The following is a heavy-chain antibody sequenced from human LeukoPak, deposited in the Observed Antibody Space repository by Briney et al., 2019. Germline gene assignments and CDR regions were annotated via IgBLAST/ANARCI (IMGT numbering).Heavy chain of an antibody. D-gene: IGHD2-2*01. CDR2: ISGSGGST. Sequence: GGSLRLSCAASGFTFSSYAMSWVRQAPGKGLEWVSAISGSGGSTCYADSVKGRFTISRDNSKNTLYLQMNSLRAEDTAVYYCAKGYCSSTSCYSDYWGQGTLVTVSS. V-gene: IGHV3-23*01. CDR3: AKGYCSSTSCYSDY. CDR1: GFTFSSYA. J-gene: IGHJ4*02.